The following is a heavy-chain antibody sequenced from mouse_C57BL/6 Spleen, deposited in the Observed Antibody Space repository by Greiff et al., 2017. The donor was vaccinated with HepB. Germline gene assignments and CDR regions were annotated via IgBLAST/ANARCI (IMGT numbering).Heavy chain of an antibody. V-gene: IGHV14-4*01. CDR1: GFNIKDDY. D-gene: IGHD4-1*01. J-gene: IGHJ2*01. Sequence: VHVKQSGAELVRPGASVKLSCTASGFNIKDDYMHWVKQRPEQGLEWIGWIDPENGDTEYASKFQGKATITADTSSNTAYLQLSSLTSEDTAVYYCTTPTGSRYFDYWGQGTTLTVSS. CDR2: IDPENGDT. CDR3: TTPTGSRYFDY.